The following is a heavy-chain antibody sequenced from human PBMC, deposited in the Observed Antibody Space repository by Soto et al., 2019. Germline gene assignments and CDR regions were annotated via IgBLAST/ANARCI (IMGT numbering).Heavy chain of an antibody. CDR3: ARGVLRYYHCGMDV. CDR1: GDSVSSYY. Sequence: QVQLQESGPGLVKPSETLSLSCTVSGDSVSSYYWSWIRQLPGRGLEWIGYIYLSGNTNYNPSLKSRVTISRDTSKNQFSLNLKSVTAADTAVYYCARGVLRYYHCGMDVWGQGTTVTVSS. J-gene: IGHJ6*02. V-gene: IGHV4-59*02. CDR2: IYLSGNT.